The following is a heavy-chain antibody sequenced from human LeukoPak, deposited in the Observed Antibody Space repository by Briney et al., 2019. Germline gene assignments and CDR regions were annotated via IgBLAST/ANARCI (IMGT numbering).Heavy chain of an antibody. V-gene: IGHV1-8*01. CDR2: MNPNSGNT. D-gene: IGHD6-19*01. Sequence: ASVKVSCKASAYTFTSYDINWVRQATGQGLEWMGWMNPNSGNTGYAQKFQGRVSMTRDTSINTAYMELSRLTSDDTAVYYCARDLYSSGWTDAFDIWGQGTMVTVFS. J-gene: IGHJ3*02. CDR3: ARDLYSSGWTDAFDI. CDR1: AYTFTSYD.